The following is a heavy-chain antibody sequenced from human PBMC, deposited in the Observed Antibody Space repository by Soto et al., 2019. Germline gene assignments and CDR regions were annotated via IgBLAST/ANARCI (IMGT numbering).Heavy chain of an antibody. CDR1: GYSFTNYW. D-gene: IGHD3-10*01. V-gene: IGHV5-51*01. CDR3: ARRRYYGSGSRFYGMDV. J-gene: IGHJ6*02. CDR2: IYPGDSDT. Sequence: PGESLKISCKGFGYSFTNYWIGWVRHVPGKGLEWMGIIYPGDSDTRYSPSFQGQVTISADKSISTAYLQWSSLKASDTAMYYCARRRYYGSGSRFYGMDVWGQGTTVTVSS.